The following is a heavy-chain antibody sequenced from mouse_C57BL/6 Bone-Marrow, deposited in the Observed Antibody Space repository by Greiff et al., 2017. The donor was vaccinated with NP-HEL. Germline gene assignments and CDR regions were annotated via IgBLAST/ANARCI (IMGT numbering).Heavy chain of an antibody. CDR3: AILYSNYEGDY. V-gene: IGHV1-53*01. CDR2: INPSNGGT. D-gene: IGHD2-5*01. CDR1: GYTFTSYD. Sequence: QVQLQQSGPELVKPGASVKLSCKASGYTFTSYDINWVQQTPGQGLEWIGNINPSNGGTNYNEKFKSKATLTVDKSSSTAYMQLSSLTSEDSAVYYCAILYSNYEGDYWGQGTSVTVSS. J-gene: IGHJ4*01.